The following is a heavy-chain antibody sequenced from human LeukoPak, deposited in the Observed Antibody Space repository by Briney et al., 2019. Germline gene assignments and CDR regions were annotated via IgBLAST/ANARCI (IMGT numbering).Heavy chain of an antibody. CDR2: IYHSGST. CDR1: GGSISSSNW. V-gene: IGHV4-4*02. CDR3: ARDRGYYDSSGCFDY. Sequence: PSETLSLTCAVSGGSISSSNWWSWVRQPPGKGLEWIGEIYHSGSTNYNPSLKSRVTISVDKSKNQFSLKLSSVTAADTAVYYCARDRGYYDSSGCFDYWGQGTLVTVSS. D-gene: IGHD3-22*01. J-gene: IGHJ4*02.